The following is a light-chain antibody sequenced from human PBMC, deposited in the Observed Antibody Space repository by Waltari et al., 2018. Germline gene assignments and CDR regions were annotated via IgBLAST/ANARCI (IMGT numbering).Light chain of an antibody. Sequence: QVVLTQPPSVSASLGASVKLTCTLASGHNTYAIAWHQQQAEKGPQFLMKVKSDGSHTRGDWIPDHVSGSSSGAKRYLTISHHQPEDEADYYCQTWTTGIFWLFGGGTKLTVL. CDR3: QTWTTGIFWL. J-gene: IGLJ3*02. CDR2: VKSDGSH. V-gene: IGLV4-69*01. CDR1: SGHNTYA.